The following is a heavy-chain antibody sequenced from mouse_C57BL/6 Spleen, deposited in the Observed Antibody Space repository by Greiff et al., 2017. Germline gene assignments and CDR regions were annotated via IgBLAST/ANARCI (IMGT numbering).Heavy chain of an antibody. Sequence: VQLKESGPGLVKPSPSLSLTCSVTGYSITSGYYWNWIRQFPGNKLEWMGYISYDGSNNYNPSLKNRISITRDTSKNQFCLKLNSVTTEDTATYYGARERDYYDYWGQGTTLTVSS. J-gene: IGHJ2*01. D-gene: IGHD1-1*01. CDR2: ISYDGSN. CDR1: GYSITSGYY. CDR3: ARERDYYDY. V-gene: IGHV3-6*01.